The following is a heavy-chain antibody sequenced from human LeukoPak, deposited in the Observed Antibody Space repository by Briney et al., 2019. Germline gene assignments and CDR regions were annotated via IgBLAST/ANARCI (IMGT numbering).Heavy chain of an antibody. J-gene: IGHJ4*02. CDR1: GLTFSSYW. Sequence: PGGSLRLSCAASGLTFSSYWMSWVRQAPGKGLEWVANIKQDGSEKYYVDSVKGRFTISRDNAKNSLYLQMNSLRAEDTAVYYCARDRGSYWGQGTLVTVSS. CDR2: IKQDGSEK. D-gene: IGHD3-16*01. CDR3: ARDRGSY. V-gene: IGHV3-7*01.